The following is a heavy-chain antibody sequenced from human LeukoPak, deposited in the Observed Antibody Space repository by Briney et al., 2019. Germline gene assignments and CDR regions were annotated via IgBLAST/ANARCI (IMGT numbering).Heavy chain of an antibody. CDR2: INHSGST. Sequence: SETLSLTCAVDGGSFSGYYWGWIRQPPGKGLGWMGEINHSGSTNYNPSLKSRVTISVDTSKNQFSLKLSSVTAADTAVYYCARGNLEAAAKEFDPWGQGTLVTVSS. CDR1: GGSFSGYY. CDR3: ARGNLEAAAKEFDP. J-gene: IGHJ5*02. V-gene: IGHV4-34*01. D-gene: IGHD6-13*01.